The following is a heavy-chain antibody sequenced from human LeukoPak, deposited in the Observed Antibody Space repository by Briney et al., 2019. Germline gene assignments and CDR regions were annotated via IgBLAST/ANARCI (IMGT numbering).Heavy chain of an antibody. D-gene: IGHD1-20*01. Sequence: ASVKISCKVSGHTSTDYYVHWVQQAPGKGLEWMGLIDPEDGETIYAEEFQGRVSITADTSTDTAYMELSSLRFDDTAVYYCATGHITGGTGFDYWGQGTLVTVSS. J-gene: IGHJ4*02. CDR1: GHTSTDYY. CDR2: IDPEDGET. CDR3: ATGHITGGTGFDY. V-gene: IGHV1-69-2*01.